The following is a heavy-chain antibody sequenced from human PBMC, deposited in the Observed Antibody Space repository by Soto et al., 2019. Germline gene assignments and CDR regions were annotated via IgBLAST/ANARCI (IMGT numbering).Heavy chain of an antibody. D-gene: IGHD3-3*01. Sequence: QVQVVESGGGVVQPGRSLRRSCAASGFTFSSFGMHWVRQAPGKGLEWVSLIWYDGSKKSYGDSVKGRFTISRDNSRNTVYLQMNSLRADDTAVYYCARDASYYSLCSGDYPSRNGRVVGGQGATVTVSS. CDR3: ARDASYYSLCSGDYPSRNGRVV. J-gene: IGHJ6*02. CDR1: GFTFSSFG. CDR2: IWYDGSKK. V-gene: IGHV3-33*01.